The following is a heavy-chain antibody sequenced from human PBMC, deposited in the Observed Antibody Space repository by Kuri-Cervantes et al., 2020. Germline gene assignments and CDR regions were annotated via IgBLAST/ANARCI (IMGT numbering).Heavy chain of an antibody. CDR1: GGSISSYY. V-gene: IGHV4-59*01. CDR3: ARRWGNYYYYIDI. J-gene: IGHJ6*03. Sequence: SETLSLTCTVSGGSISSYYWSWIRQSPGKGLEWIGYIDYSGVSSYNPSLKSRVTMSVATSKKQFSLELVSVTAADTAVYYCARRWGNYYYYIDIWGKGTTVTVSS. CDR2: IDYSGVS. D-gene: IGHD2-8*02.